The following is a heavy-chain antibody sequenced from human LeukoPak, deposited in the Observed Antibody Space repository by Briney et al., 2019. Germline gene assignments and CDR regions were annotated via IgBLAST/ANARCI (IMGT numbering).Heavy chain of an antibody. CDR1: GYSINRGYY. CDR3: ARVFVRGFRVSGWPDS. V-gene: IGHV4-38-2*02. J-gene: IGHJ5*02. Sequence: SETLSLTCTVSGYSINRGYYWGWIRQPPGMGLEWIGSIYHSVSTYYNPSLKTRVTISVDTSKNQFSLKLSSVTAADTAVYYCARVFVRGFRVSGWPDSWGQGTLVTVSS. D-gene: IGHD6-19*01. CDR2: IYHSVST.